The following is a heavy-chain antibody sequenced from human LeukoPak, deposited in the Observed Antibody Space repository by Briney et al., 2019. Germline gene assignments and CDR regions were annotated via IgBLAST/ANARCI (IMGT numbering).Heavy chain of an antibody. V-gene: IGHV4-59*12. CDR1: GGSISSYY. D-gene: IGHD6-13*01. CDR2: IYYSGTT. J-gene: IGHJ4*02. Sequence: SETLSLTCTVSGGSISSYYWSWIRQPPGKGLEWIGYIYYSGTTYYNPSLKSRVTISIDPSKNHFSLKLNSVTAADTAVYYCARSGLIAAAGNDYWGQGTLVTVSS. CDR3: ARSGLIAAAGNDY.